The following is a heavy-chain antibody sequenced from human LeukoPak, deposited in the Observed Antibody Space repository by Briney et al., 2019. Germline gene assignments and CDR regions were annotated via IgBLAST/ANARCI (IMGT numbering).Heavy chain of an antibody. J-gene: IGHJ5*02. D-gene: IGHD4-17*01. CDR2: ISAYNGNT. CDR3: ARRDDYGDYGWFDP. CDR1: GYTFSNYG. V-gene: IGHV1-18*01. Sequence: GASVKVSCKASGYTFSNYGISWVRQAPGHGLEWMGWISAYNGNTNYAQKLQGRVTMTTDTSTSTAYMELRSLRSDDTAVYYCARRDDYGDYGWFDPWGQGTLVTVSS.